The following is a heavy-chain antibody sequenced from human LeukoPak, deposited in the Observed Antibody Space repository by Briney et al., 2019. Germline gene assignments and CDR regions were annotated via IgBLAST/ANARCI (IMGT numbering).Heavy chain of an antibody. CDR1: EYTFTSYA. CDR3: AREYRIAAAGPGGY. J-gene: IGHJ4*02. D-gene: IGHD6-13*01. V-gene: IGHV7-4-1*02. Sequence: ASVKVSCKASEYTFTSYAMNWVRQAPGQGLEWMGWINTNTGNPTYAQGFTGRFVFSLDTSVSTAYLQISSLKAEDTAVYYCAREYRIAAAGPGGYWGQGTLVTVSS. CDR2: INTNTGNP.